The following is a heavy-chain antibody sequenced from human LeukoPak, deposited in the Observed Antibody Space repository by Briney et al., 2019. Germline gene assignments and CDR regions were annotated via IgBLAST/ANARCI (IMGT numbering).Heavy chain of an antibody. V-gene: IGHV3-20*04. CDR3: ARRWVSGSNFDY. D-gene: IGHD1-14*01. Sequence: GGSLRLSCAASGFTFDDYGMSWVRQAPGKGLEWVSGINWNGGSTGYADSVKGRFTISRDNAKNSLYLQMNSLRAEDTAVYYCARRWVSGSNFDYWGQGTLVTVSS. J-gene: IGHJ4*02. CDR1: GFTFDDYG. CDR2: INWNGGST.